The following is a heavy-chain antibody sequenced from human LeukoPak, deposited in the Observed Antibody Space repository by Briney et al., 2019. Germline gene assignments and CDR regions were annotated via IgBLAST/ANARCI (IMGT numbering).Heavy chain of an antibody. J-gene: IGHJ4*02. D-gene: IGHD2-21*01. V-gene: IGHV4-39*01. CDR2: IYHSGST. CDR3: ARHAYCGGDCLEIDY. Sequence: SETLSLTCTVSGGSISSTSYYWGWIRQPPGKGLEWIGSIYHSGSTYYNPSLKSRVTISVDTSKNQFSLKLSSVTAADTAVYYCARHAYCGGDCLEIDYWGQGTLVTVSS. CDR1: GGSISSTSYY.